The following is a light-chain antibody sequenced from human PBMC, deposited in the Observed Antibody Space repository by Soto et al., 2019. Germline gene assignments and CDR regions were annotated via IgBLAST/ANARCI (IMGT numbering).Light chain of an antibody. Sequence: QSVLTQPPSVSGAPGQRVTISCTGSSSNIGAGYDVHWYQQLPGTAPKLLIYGNTNRPSGVPDRFSGSKSGTSASLAITGLQAENEADYYCQSHDTSLSGYVFGPGTKVTVL. V-gene: IGLV1-40*01. CDR1: SSNIGAGYD. CDR2: GNT. CDR3: QSHDTSLSGYV. J-gene: IGLJ1*01.